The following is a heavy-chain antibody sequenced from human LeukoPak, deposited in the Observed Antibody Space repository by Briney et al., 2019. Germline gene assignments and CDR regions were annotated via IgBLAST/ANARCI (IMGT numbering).Heavy chain of an antibody. J-gene: IGHJ4*02. Sequence: PGGSLRLSCAASGFTFNSYSMHWVRQAPGKGLEWVAVISYDGSNKYYADSVKGRFTISRDNSKNTLYLQMNSLRTEDTAVFYCARDVGYFTFDYWGQGTLVTVSS. CDR2: ISYDGSNK. D-gene: IGHD2/OR15-2a*01. CDR3: ARDVGYFTFDY. V-gene: IGHV3-30-3*01. CDR1: GFTFNSYS.